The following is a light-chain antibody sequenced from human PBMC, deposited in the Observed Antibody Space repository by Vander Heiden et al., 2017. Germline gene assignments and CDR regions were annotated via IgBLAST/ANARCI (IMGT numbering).Light chain of an antibody. V-gene: IGLV2-14*01. J-gene: IGLJ2*01. Sequence: QSALTPPASVSGSPGQSISISCPGTSSDVGGYSFVPWYQQHPGKAPRLMIYEVSDRPSGVSNRFSGSKLGNTASLTISGLQPEDEADYYCSSYTTTSALVLFGGGTKVTVL. CDR2: EVS. CDR1: SSDVGGYSF. CDR3: SSYTTTSALVL.